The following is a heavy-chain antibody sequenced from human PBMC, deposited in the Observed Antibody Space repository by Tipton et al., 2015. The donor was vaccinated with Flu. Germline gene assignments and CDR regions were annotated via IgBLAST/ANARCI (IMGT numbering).Heavy chain of an antibody. CDR2: IYSSGIT. V-gene: IGHV4-4*07. CDR3: ARGSGSGTFVIFDY. Sequence: TLSLTCTVSGGSLSSFYWTRIRQPAGKGLEWIGRIYSSGITKYNPSLKSRVTMSVDTSKNQFSLSLSSVTAADTAVYYCARGSGSGTFVIFDYWGQGTLVAVSS. J-gene: IGHJ4*02. CDR1: GGSLSSFY. D-gene: IGHD3-10*01.